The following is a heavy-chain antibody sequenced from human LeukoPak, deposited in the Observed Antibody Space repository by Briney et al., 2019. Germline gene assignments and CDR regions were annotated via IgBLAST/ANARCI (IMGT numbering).Heavy chain of an antibody. V-gene: IGHV3-21*01. CDR2: ISSSSVYI. CDR1: GFTFSTYS. J-gene: IGHJ4*02. Sequence: GGSLRLSCAASGFTFSTYSMNWVRQAPGKGLEWVSSISSSSVYIYQADSVKGRFTISRDNAKNSLYLQMNSLRAEDTAVYYCARDSYSSGCPDYWGQGTLVTVSS. CDR3: ARDSYSSGCPDY. D-gene: IGHD6-19*01.